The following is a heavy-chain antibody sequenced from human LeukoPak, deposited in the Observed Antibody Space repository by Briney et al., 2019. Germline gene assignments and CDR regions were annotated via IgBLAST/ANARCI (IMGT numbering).Heavy chain of an antibody. CDR1: GGSFSGYY. J-gene: IGHJ4*02. CDR2: INHSGST. V-gene: IGHV4-34*01. CDR3: ARDKVDFFDY. Sequence: SETLSLTCAVYGGSFSGYYWSWIRQPPGKGLEWIGEINHSGSTNYNPSLKSRVTISVDTSKNQFSLKLSSVTAADTAVYYCARDKVDFFDYWGQGTLVTVSS.